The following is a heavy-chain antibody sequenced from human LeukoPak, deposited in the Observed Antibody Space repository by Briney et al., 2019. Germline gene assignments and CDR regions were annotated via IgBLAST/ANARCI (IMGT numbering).Heavy chain of an antibody. CDR1: GGSFSGYY. CDR2: INHSGST. V-gene: IGHV4-34*01. CDR3: ARDPFDH. Sequence: SETLSLTCAVYGGSFSGYYWSWIRQPPGKGLEWIGEINHSGSTNYNPSLKSRVTISVDTTKNQFSLKLSSVTAADTAVYYCARDPFDHWGQGTLVTVSS. J-gene: IGHJ5*02.